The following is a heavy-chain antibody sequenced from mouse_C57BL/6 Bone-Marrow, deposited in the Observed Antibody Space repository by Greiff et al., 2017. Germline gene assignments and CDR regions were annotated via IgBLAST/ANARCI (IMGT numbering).Heavy chain of an antibody. D-gene: IGHD1-1*01. V-gene: IGHV5-4*01. J-gene: IGHJ3*01. Sequence: DVKLVESGGGLVKPGGSLKLSCAASGFTFSSYAMSWVRQTPEKRLEWVATISDGGSYTYYPDNVKGRFTISRDNAKNNLYLQMSHLKSEDTAMYYCARDLLITTVVAPFAYWGQGTLVTVSA. CDR3: ARDLLITTVVAPFAY. CDR1: GFTFSSYA. CDR2: ISDGGSYT.